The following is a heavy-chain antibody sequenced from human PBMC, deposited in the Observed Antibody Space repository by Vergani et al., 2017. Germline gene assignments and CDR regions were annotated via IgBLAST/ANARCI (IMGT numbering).Heavy chain of an antibody. CDR1: GFTFSSYA. D-gene: IGHD4-17*01. Sequence: EVQLLESGGGLVQPGGSLRLSCAASGFTFSSYAMSWVRQAPGKGLEWVSAISGSGGSTYYADSVKGRFTISRANSKNTLYLQMNSLRAEDTAVYYCAKGPLLVNDYGSWSPFDYWGQGTLVTVSS. J-gene: IGHJ4*02. CDR2: ISGSGGST. CDR3: AKGPLLVNDYGSWSPFDY. V-gene: IGHV3-23*01.